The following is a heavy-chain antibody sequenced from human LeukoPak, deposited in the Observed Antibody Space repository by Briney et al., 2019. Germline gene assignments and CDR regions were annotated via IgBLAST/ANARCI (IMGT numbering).Heavy chain of an antibody. V-gene: IGHV1-18*01. CDR1: GYTFTSYG. CDR2: ISAYNGNT. CDR3: ARVYCGGDCYSEKYFQH. D-gene: IGHD2-21*02. J-gene: IGHJ1*01. Sequence: GASVKVSCKASGYTFTSYGISWVRQAPGQGLEWMGWISAYNGNTNYAQKLQGRVTMTTDTSTSTAYMELRSLRSDDTAVYYCARVYCGGDCYSEKYFQHWGQGTLVTVSS.